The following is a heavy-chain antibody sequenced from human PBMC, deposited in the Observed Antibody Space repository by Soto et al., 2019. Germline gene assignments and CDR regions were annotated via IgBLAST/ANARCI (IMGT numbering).Heavy chain of an antibody. V-gene: IGHV4-31*03. CDR3: ERVDHRGYFAILTDY. D-gene: IGHD3-9*01. Sequence: SETLSLTCTVSGDSLSSGGHYGSWILQHPGKGLELIWHIYDIVNAYYSPSLRSRFTISADMSKNQFSLNLRSVTAADTAVYYCERVDHRGYFAILTDYWGQGTLVTVSS. J-gene: IGHJ4*02. CDR1: GDSLSSGGHY. CDR2: IYDIVNA.